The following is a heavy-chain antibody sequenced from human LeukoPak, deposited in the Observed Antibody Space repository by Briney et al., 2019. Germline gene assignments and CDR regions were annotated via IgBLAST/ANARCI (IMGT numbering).Heavy chain of an antibody. CDR2: IYYSGST. V-gene: IGHV4-59*01. CDR1: GGPISSYY. Sequence: SETLSLTCTVSGGPISSYYWSWIRQPPGKGLEWIGYIYYSGSTNYNPSLKSQVTISVDTSKNQFSLKLSSVTAADTAVYYCARFKRTYSGSQRAFDIWGQGTMVTVSS. J-gene: IGHJ3*02. D-gene: IGHD1-26*01. CDR3: ARFKRTYSGSQRAFDI.